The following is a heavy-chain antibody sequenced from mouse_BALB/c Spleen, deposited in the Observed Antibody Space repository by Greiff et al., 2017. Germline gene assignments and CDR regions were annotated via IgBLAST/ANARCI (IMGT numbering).Heavy chain of an antibody. CDR3: ASHYYGSSYWFAY. D-gene: IGHD1-1*01. CDR1: GYTFTDYN. Sequence: VQLKESGPELVKPGASVKIPCKASGYTFTDYNMDWVKQSHGKSLEWIGDINPNNGGTIYNQKFKGKATLTVDKSSSTAYMELRSLTSEDTAVYYCASHYYGSSYWFAYWGQGTLVTVSA. V-gene: IGHV1-18*01. J-gene: IGHJ3*01. CDR2: INPNNGGT.